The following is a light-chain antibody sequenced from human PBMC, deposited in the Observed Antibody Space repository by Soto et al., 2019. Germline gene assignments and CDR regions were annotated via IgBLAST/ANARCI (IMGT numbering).Light chain of an antibody. CDR1: QSVSNN. CDR3: QQYSKWPIT. J-gene: IGKJ5*01. CDR2: GIS. Sequence: EIVMTQSPATLSVSAGERATLSCRASQSVSNNYLAWYQQHPGQPPRLLIYGISTRATGIPARFSGSGSGTEFSLTISSLQSEDFAVYYCQQYSKWPITFGQGTRLEIK. V-gene: IGKV3-15*01.